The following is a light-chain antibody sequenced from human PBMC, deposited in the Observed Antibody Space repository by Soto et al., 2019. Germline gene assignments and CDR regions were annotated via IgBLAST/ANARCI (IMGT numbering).Light chain of an antibody. Sequence: EIVLTQSPGTLSLSPGERAALSCRASQRLSSSSLAWYQQKPGHGPRLLIYGASRRATGIPDRFSATESGTYFTLTISMLEPEDFAVYFCQQYDSTPWTFGQGTRVESK. J-gene: IGKJ1*01. V-gene: IGKV3-20*01. CDR3: QQYDSTPWT. CDR1: QRLSSSS. CDR2: GAS.